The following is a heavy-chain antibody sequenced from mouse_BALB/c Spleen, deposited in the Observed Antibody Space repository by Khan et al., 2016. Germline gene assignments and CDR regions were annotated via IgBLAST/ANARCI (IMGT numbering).Heavy chain of an antibody. CDR2: ISSGGTS. J-gene: IGHJ3*01. Sequence: EVELVESGGDLVKPGGSLKLSCAASGFTFSNYAMSWVRQTPEKRLEWVASISSGGTSYVPDSVKGRFAISREYGRNILYLQMSSLRSEDTAMYYCTRDYWFTYWGQGTLVTVSA. CDR3: TRDYWFTY. V-gene: IGHV5-6-5*01. CDR1: GFTFSNYA.